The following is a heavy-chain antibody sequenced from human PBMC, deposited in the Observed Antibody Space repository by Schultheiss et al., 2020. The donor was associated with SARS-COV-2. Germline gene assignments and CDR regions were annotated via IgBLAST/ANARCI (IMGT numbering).Heavy chain of an antibody. Sequence: SETLSLTCTVSGGSISSYYWSWIRQPAGKGLGWIGRIYTSGSTNYNPSLKSRVTISVDTSKNQFSLKLSSVTAADTAVYYCARSIAEPDFDYWGQGTLVTVSS. V-gene: IGHV4-4*07. CDR2: IYTSGST. CDR3: ARSIAEPDFDY. CDR1: GGSISSYY. J-gene: IGHJ4*02. D-gene: IGHD6-6*01.